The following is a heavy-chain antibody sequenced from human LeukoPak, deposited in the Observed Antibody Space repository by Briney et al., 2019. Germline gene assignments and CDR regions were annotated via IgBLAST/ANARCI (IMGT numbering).Heavy chain of an antibody. CDR1: GGSFSGYY. V-gene: IGHV4-34*01. CDR3: ARMSGDFLGFCVDY. J-gene: IGHJ4*02. D-gene: IGHD7-27*01. CDR2: INHSGST. Sequence: KPSETLSLTCAVYGGSFSGYYWSWIRQPPGKGLEWIGEINHSGSTNYNPSLKSRVTISVDTSKNQFSLKLSSVTAADTAVYYCARMSGDFLGFCVDYWGQGTLVTVPS.